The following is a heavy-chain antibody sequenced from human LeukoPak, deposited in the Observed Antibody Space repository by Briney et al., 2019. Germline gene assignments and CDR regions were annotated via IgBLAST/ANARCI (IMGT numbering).Heavy chain of an antibody. CDR3: ASGGWLPDY. CDR1: EFTFSSYW. D-gene: IGHD6-19*01. Sequence: GGSLRLSCAASEFTFSSYWMSWVRQAPGKGLEWVANIKQDGSEKYYVDSVKGRFTISRDNAKNSLYLQMNSLRAEDTAVYYCASGGWLPDYWGQGTLVTVSS. J-gene: IGHJ4*02. CDR2: IKQDGSEK. V-gene: IGHV3-7*03.